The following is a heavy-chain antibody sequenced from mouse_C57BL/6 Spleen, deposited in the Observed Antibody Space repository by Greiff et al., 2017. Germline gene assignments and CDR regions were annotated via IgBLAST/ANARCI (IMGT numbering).Heavy chain of an antibody. J-gene: IGHJ4*01. CDR3: VRRDYYGSRGYYAMDY. CDR2: INPSNGGT. V-gene: IGHV1-53*01. Sequence: QVQLQQPGTELVKPGASVKLSCKASGYTFTSYWMHWVKQRPGQGLEWIGNINPSNGGTNYNEKFKSKATLTVDKSSSTAYMQLSSLTSEDSAVYYCVRRDYYGSRGYYAMDYWGQGTSVTVSS. D-gene: IGHD1-1*01. CDR1: GYTFTSYW.